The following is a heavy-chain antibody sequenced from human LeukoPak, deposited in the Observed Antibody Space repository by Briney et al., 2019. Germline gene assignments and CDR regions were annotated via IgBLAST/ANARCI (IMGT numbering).Heavy chain of an antibody. V-gene: IGHV1-18*01. CDR1: GYTLTSYG. CDR3: AQSNYYDSSGAYDY. Sequence: ASVKVSCKASGYTLTSYGITWVRQAPGQGREWMGWISAYNGNTHYAQKIHGRVTMTTDTSTSTAYMELRSLRSDDTAVYYCAQSNYYDSSGAYDYWGQGTLVTVSA. CDR2: ISAYNGNT. J-gene: IGHJ4*02. D-gene: IGHD3-22*01.